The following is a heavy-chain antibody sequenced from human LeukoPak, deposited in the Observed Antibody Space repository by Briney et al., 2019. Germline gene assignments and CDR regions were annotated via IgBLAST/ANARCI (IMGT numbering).Heavy chain of an antibody. D-gene: IGHD2-15*01. CDR1: GGTFSSYA. Sequence: SVKVSCKASGGTFSSYAISWVRQAPGQGLEWMGGIIPIFGTANYAQKFQGRVTITTDESTSTAYMELSSLSSEDTAVYYCASQLVVAAMSWFDPWGQGTLVTVSS. CDR2: IIPIFGTA. CDR3: ASQLVVAAMSWFDP. V-gene: IGHV1-69*05. J-gene: IGHJ5*02.